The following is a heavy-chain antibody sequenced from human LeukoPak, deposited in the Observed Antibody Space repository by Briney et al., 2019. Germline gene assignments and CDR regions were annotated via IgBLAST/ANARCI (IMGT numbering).Heavy chain of an antibody. CDR2: IKQDGSEK. Sequence: GRSLRLSCAASGFTFSTHSMNWVRQAPGKGLEWVANIKQDGSEKYYVDSVKGRSTISRDNAKNSLYLQMNSLRAEDTAVYYCARDARGFGYWGQGTLVTVSS. CDR3: ARDARGFGY. CDR1: GFTFSTHS. J-gene: IGHJ4*02. D-gene: IGHD3-10*01. V-gene: IGHV3-7*01.